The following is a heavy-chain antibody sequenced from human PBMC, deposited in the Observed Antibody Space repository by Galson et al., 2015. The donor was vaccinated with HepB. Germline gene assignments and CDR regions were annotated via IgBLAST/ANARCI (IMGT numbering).Heavy chain of an antibody. V-gene: IGHV3-11*06. CDR2: IDSRSSYT. CDR3: ARSKPTSAVAGEDFDY. Sequence: SLRLSCAASGFTFSNYHMSWIRQVPGKGPEWLSYIDSRSSYTNYADSAKGRFTISRDNAKNSLFLQMNSLRAEDTAIYYCARSKPTSAVAGEDFDYWGQGTLVTVSS. CDR1: GFTFSNYH. D-gene: IGHD6-13*01. J-gene: IGHJ4*02.